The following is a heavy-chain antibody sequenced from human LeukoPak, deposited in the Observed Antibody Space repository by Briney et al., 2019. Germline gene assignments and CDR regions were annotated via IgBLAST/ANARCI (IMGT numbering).Heavy chain of an antibody. J-gene: IGHJ4*02. V-gene: IGHV4-59*01. CDR1: GGSISSYY. Sequence: PSETLSLTCTVSGGSISSYYWSWIRQPPGKGLEWIGYIYYSGSTNYNPSLKSRVTISVDTSKNQFSLKLSSVTAADTAVYYCARNRGSYLVDYWGQGTLVTVSS. D-gene: IGHD1-26*01. CDR2: IYYSGST. CDR3: ARNRGSYLVDY.